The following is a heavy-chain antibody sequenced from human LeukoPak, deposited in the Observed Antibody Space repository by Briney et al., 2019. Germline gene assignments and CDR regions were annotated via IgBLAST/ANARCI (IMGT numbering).Heavy chain of an antibody. CDR1: GFTFSSYE. CDR2: ISSSGSTI. J-gene: IGHJ6*03. V-gene: IGHV3-48*03. D-gene: IGHD2-2*01. CDR3: ATSTSRGPYYYYMEV. Sequence: GGSLRLSCAASGFTFSSYELNWVRQAPGKGLEWVSYISSSGSTIYYADSVKGRFTISRDNAKNSLYLQMNSLRAEDTAVYYCATSTSRGPYYYYMEVWGKGTTVTVSS.